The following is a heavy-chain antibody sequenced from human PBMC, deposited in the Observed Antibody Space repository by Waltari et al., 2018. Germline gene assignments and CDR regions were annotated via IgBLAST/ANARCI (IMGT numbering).Heavy chain of an antibody. CDR1: GGSITTNRQY. CDR2: ISYNGAT. J-gene: IGHJ3*01. Sequence: QLQLQESGPGLVKPSETLALTCSVSGGSITTNRQYWGWIRQPPGQGLEWIGTISYNGATYSSPSLRGRLTLSRDTTMNQLSLKLGSVTAADTAVYYCATYIGASVGTAAFDVWGQGTMVTVSS. CDR3: ATYIGASVGTAAFDV. D-gene: IGHD5-12*01. V-gene: IGHV4-39*01.